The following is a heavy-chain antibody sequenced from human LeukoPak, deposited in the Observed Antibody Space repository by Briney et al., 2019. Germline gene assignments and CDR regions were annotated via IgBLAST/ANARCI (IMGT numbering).Heavy chain of an antibody. CDR2: ISGSGGAT. CDR1: EFTFSTYA. J-gene: IGHJ6*02. CDR3: ARSRAPGIAAAAIPNLYYYYGMDV. Sequence: PGGSLRLSCAASEFTFSTYAMNWVRQAPGKGLEWVSAISGSGGATYYADSVKGRFTISRDNSKNTLYLQMNSLRAEDTAVYYCARSRAPGIAAAAIPNLYYYYGMDVWGQGTTVTVSS. D-gene: IGHD6-13*01. V-gene: IGHV3-23*01.